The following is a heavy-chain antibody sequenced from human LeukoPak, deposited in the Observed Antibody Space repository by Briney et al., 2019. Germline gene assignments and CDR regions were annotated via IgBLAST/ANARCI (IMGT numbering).Heavy chain of an antibody. Sequence: GGSLRLSCEASGFTFSSYGMHWVRQAPGKGLEWVAVISYDGSNKYYADSVKGRFTISRDNSKNTLYLQMNSLRAEDTAVYYCAKDRSGGPASYYYYGMDVWGQGTTVTVSS. V-gene: IGHV3-30*18. CDR1: GFTFSSYG. D-gene: IGHD3-10*01. CDR2: ISYDGSNK. J-gene: IGHJ6*02. CDR3: AKDRSGGPASYYYYGMDV.